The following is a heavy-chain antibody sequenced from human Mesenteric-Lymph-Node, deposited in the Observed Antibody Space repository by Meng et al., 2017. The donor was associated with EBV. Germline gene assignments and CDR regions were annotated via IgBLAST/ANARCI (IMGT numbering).Heavy chain of an antibody. CDR2: IHYSGST. CDR3: ARGRRGVQYFDF. D-gene: IGHD1-1*01. J-gene: IGHJ4*02. V-gene: IGHV4-61*01. CDR1: GGSVTSGSYY. Sequence: QVQPQESGPGLVQPSETLSLTCTVSGGSVTSGSYYWNWIRQPPGKRLEWIGYIHYSGSTNYNPSLKSQITISVDTSKNQLSLRVSHVTAADTAVYYCARGRRGVQYFDFWGQGALVTVSS.